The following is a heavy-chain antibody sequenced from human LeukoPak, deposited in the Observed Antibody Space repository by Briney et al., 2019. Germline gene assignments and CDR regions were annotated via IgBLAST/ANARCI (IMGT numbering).Heavy chain of an antibody. Sequence: PSETLSLTCTVSGGSICSSGYYWGWIRQPPGKGLEWIGSIYSSGSFYYNPSLKSRVTISVDTSKNQFSLKLSSVTAADTAVYYCARQVGYTYGQVDYWGQGTLVTVSS. CDR1: GGSICSSGYY. CDR3: ARQVGYTYGQVDY. CDR2: IYSSGSF. D-gene: IGHD5-18*01. V-gene: IGHV4-39*01. J-gene: IGHJ4*02.